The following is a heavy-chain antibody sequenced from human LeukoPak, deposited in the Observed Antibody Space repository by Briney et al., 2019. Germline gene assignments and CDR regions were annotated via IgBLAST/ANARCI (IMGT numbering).Heavy chain of an antibody. D-gene: IGHD7-27*01. V-gene: IGHV3-23*01. CDR1: GFTFSSYA. CDR2: ISGSGGST. J-gene: IGHJ4*02. CDR3: TKGVLGRTQSVSAGLDY. Sequence: GGSLRLSCAASGFTFSSYAMSWVRQAPGKGLEWVSAISGSGGSTYYSDSVKGRFTISRDNSKNTLYLQMNSLRPEDTAAYYCTKGVLGRTQSVSAGLDYWGQGTLVTVSS.